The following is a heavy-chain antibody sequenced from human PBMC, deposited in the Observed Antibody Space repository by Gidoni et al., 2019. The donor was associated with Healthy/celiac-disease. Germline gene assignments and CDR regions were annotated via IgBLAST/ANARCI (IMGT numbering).Heavy chain of an antibody. CDR1: GFTFDDYT. V-gene: IGHV3-43*01. D-gene: IGHD6-13*01. CDR2: ISWDGGST. CDR3: AKDQGQDAAAGIDY. Sequence: EVQLVESGGVVVQPGGSLRLSCAASGFTFDDYTMHCVRQAPGKGLEWVSLISWDGGSTYYADSVKGRFTMSRDNSKSSLYLQMNSLRTEDTALYYCAKDQGQDAAAGIDYWGQGTLVTVSS. J-gene: IGHJ4*02.